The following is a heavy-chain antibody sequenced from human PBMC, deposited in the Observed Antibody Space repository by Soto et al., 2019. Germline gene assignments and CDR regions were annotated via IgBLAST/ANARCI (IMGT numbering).Heavy chain of an antibody. CDR2: IYYDGST. V-gene: IGHV4-30-4*01. D-gene: IGHD3-16*01. Sequence: QVQLQESGPGLVKPSQTLSLTCTVSGGSISTGDSYWSWVRQSPGKGLEWIGYIYYDGSTFYNPSLRSRVTISVDTSKNQFSLKLNSVTAADTAVYYCAREGAASRSYYYGTYVWGQGTTVTVSS. J-gene: IGHJ6*02. CDR3: AREGAASRSYYYGTYV. CDR1: GGSISTGDSY.